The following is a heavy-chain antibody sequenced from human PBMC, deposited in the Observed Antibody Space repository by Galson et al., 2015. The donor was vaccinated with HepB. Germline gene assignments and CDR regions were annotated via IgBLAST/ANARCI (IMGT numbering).Heavy chain of an antibody. CDR2: ITAGGGRT. CDR1: GFIFSSYG. D-gene: IGHD6-19*01. CDR3: AKESARGWYALDY. V-gene: IGHV3-23*01. Sequence: SLRLSCAVSGFIFSSYGMSWVRQAPGKGLEWVSVITAGGGRTSYADAVKGRFTISEDSSKNTLYLEMNSLRVEDTAVYYCAKESARGWYALDYWGQGTLVTVSS. J-gene: IGHJ4*02.